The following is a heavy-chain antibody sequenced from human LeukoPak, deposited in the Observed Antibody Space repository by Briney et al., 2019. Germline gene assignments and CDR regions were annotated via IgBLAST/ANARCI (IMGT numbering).Heavy chain of an antibody. CDR1: GSTFSSYG. V-gene: IGHV3-30*02. CDR3: AKGAVGWPAAPDY. J-gene: IGHJ4*02. Sequence: SGGSLRLSCAASGSTFSSYGMHWVRQAPGKGLEWVAFIRYDGSNKYYADSVMGRFTTSRDNSKNTLYLQMNSLRAEDTAVYYCAKGAVGWPAAPDYWGQGTLVTVSS. CDR2: IRYDGSNK. D-gene: IGHD6-13*01.